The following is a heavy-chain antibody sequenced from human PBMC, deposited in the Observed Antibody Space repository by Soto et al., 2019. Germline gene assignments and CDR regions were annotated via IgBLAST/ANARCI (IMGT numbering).Heavy chain of an antibody. D-gene: IGHD1-26*01. CDR3: AREGSYYYVVYYYGMDV. CDR2: TYYRSKWYN. V-gene: IGHV6-1*01. Sequence: QVQLQQSGPGLVKPSQTLSLTCAISGDSVSSNSAAWNWIRQSPSRGLEWLGRTYYRSKWYNDYAVSVKSRITHNPDTPKNQFSLQLNSVTPEDTAVYYCAREGSYYYVVYYYGMDVWGQGTTVTVSS. J-gene: IGHJ6*02. CDR1: GDSVSSNSAA.